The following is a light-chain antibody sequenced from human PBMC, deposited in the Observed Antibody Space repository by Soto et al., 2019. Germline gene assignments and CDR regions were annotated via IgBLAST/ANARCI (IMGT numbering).Light chain of an antibody. V-gene: IGLV1-40*01. J-gene: IGLJ3*02. CDR2: GNS. CDR1: SSNIGAGYD. CDR3: QSYASSLSAL. Sequence: QSVLTQPPSVSGAPGQRVTISCTGSSSNIGAGYDVHWYQQLPGTAPKLLIYGNSNRPSGVPDRFSGSKSGTSASLAITGLQAEDEADYYCQSYASSLSALFRGGTKLTVL.